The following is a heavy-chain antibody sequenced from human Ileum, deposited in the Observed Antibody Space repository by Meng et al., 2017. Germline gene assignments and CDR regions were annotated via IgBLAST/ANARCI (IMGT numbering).Heavy chain of an antibody. J-gene: IGHJ5*01. V-gene: IGHV3-74*01. CDR2: INYAGTSP. CDR3: ARWLDS. CDR1: GFTFTDYW. Sequence: GESLKISCAASGFTFTDYWMHWVRQAPGKGLVWVSRINYAGTSPAYADSVKGRFTISRDNAKNTVYLQMNSLSAEDTGVYFCARWLDSWGQGTLATFSS.